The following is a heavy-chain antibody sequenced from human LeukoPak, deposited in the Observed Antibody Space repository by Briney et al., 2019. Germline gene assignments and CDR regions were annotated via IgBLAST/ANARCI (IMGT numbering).Heavy chain of an antibody. Sequence: SETLSLTCAVSGGSITIGTWWTWVRQPPGQGLEWIGEVYYSGSPNYNSSLKSRVTISLDKTKNQFLLNLASVTAADTAVYYCARGPRKWGQGTMVTVSS. J-gene: IGHJ3*01. CDR3: ARGPRK. V-gene: IGHV4-4*02. CDR2: VYYSGSP. CDR1: GGSITIGTW.